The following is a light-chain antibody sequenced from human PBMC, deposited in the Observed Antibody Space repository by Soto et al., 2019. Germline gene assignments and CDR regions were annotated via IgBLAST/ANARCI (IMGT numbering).Light chain of an antibody. Sequence: QSALTQPASVSGSPGQSITISCTGTSSDVGAYNYVSWYQQHPGKAPKLIIYEVSNRPSGVSNRFSGSKSANTASLTIAGLQAENEADYYFNSYTSSSTRVFEGWSKVTV. V-gene: IGLV2-14*01. CDR2: EVS. CDR1: SSDVGAYNY. CDR3: NSYTSSSTRV. J-gene: IGLJ3*02.